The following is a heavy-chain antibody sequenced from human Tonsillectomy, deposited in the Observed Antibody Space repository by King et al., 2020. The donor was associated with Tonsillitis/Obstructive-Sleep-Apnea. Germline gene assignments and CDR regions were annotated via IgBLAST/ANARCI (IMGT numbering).Heavy chain of an antibody. D-gene: IGHD6-6*01. CDR3: AKDPSSSPYYYYYMDV. CDR1: GFTFDDYA. J-gene: IGHJ6*03. CDR2: ISWNSGSI. V-gene: IGHV3-9*01. Sequence: VQLVESGGGLVQPGRSLRLSYAASGFTFDDYAMHWVRQAPGKGLEWVSGISWNSGSIHYADSVKGRFTISRDNAKNSLYLQMDSLRAEDTALYYCAKDPSSSPYYYYYMDVWGKGTTVTVSS.